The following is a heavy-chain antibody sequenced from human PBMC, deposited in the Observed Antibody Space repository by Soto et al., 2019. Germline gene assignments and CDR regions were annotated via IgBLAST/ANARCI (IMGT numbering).Heavy chain of an antibody. V-gene: IGHV3-33*01. CDR2: IWHDGKEK. CDR1: GFTFSNFG. Sequence: GGSLRLSCAASGFTFSNFGMHWVRQAPGKRLEWVAVIWHDGKEKYYADSAKGRSTISRDNSKNTLYLQMNSLRAEDTAVYYCARDPGQDEAMDYWGQGTLVTVSS. CDR3: ARDPGQDEAMDY. J-gene: IGHJ4*02.